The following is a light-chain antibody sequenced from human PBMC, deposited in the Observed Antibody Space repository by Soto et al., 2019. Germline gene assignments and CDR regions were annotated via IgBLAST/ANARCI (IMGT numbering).Light chain of an antibody. CDR3: AAWDASLSGWV. V-gene: IGLV1-47*01. Sequence: QSVLTQPPSASGTPGQRVTISCSGGSSNIGTNHLYWYQHLPGTAPKLLIYIHTLRPSWVPDRFSSAKSGTSAALAISGRRSDDEADYYCAAWDASLSGWVFGGGTKLTVL. J-gene: IGLJ3*02. CDR2: IHT. CDR1: SSNIGTNH.